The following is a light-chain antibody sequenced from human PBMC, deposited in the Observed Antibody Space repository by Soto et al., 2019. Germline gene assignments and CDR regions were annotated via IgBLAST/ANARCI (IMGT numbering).Light chain of an antibody. V-gene: IGKV3-20*01. Sequence: EIVLTHSPGTLSLSPGERATLSSSASQSVSSSYLAWYQQKPGQAPRLLIYGASTRAPGFPARFSGSGSGTDFTHTISSLQSEDFAVYYCQQYSSSPITFGQGTRLE. J-gene: IGKJ5*01. CDR3: QQYSSSPIT. CDR2: GAS. CDR1: QSVSSSY.